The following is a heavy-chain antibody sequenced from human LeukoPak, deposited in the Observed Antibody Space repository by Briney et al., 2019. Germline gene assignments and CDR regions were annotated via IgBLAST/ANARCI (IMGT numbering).Heavy chain of an antibody. CDR1: GFTFSSYA. V-gene: IGHV3-23*01. CDR2: INGSGGST. J-gene: IGHJ4*02. Sequence: GGSLRLSCAASGFTFSSYAMSWVRQAPGKGLEWVSAINGSGGSTYCADSVKGRFTISRDNSKNTLYLQMNSLRAEDTAVYYCAKGALGYCSGGSCRGGDYWGQGTLVTVSS. CDR3: AKGALGYCSGGSCRGGDY. D-gene: IGHD2-15*01.